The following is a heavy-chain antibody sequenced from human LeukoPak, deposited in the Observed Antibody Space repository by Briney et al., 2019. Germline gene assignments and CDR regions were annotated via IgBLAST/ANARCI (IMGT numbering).Heavy chain of an antibody. CDR2: IYHSGST. CDR1: GGSISSSNW. J-gene: IGHJ4*02. V-gene: IGHV4-4*02. Sequence: SETLSLTCAVSGGSISSSNWWSWVRQPPGKGLEWIGEIYHSGSTNYNPSLKSRVTISVDKSKNQFSLKLSSVTAADTAVYYCAREGLMHYGDYPDYWGQGTLVTVSS. CDR3: AREGLMHYGDYPDY. D-gene: IGHD4-17*01.